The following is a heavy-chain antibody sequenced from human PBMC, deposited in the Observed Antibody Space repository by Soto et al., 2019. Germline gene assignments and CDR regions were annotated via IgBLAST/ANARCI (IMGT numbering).Heavy chain of an antibody. D-gene: IGHD3-22*01. J-gene: IGHJ4*02. Sequence: EVQLVESGGGLVQPGGSLRLSCAASGFTFSSYSMNWVRQAPGKGLGGVSYISSISSTIYYADSVKGRFTISRDNAKNSLYLQMNSLRAEDTAVYYCARGAYYYDSSGLSYWGQGTLVTVSS. CDR1: GFTFSSYS. V-gene: IGHV3-48*01. CDR3: ARGAYYYDSSGLSY. CDR2: ISSISSTI.